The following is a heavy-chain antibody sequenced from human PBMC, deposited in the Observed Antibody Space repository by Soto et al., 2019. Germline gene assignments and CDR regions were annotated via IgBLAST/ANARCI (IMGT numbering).Heavy chain of an antibody. J-gene: IGHJ6*02. CDR1: GGTFSSYA. V-gene: IGHV1-69*01. Sequence: QVQLVQSGAEVKKPGSSVKVSCKATGGTFSSYAISWVRQAPGQGLEWMGGIIPISGTANYAQKFQGRVTITADESTSTAYMELSSLRSEDTAVYYCARSQGSSTSLEIYYYYYYGMEVCGQGTTVTVSS. CDR3: ARSQGSSTSLEIYYYYYYGMEV. D-gene: IGHD2-2*01. CDR2: IIPISGTA.